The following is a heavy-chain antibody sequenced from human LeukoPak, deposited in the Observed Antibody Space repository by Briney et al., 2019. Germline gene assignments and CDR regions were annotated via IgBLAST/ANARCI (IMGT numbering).Heavy chain of an antibody. CDR3: ARARTVTTTWFDP. Sequence: SVKVSCKASGGTFSSYAISWVRQAPGQGLEWMGGIIPIFGTANYAQKFQGRVTITADESTSTAYMELSSLRSEDTAVYYCARARTVTTTWFDPWGQGTLVTVSS. V-gene: IGHV1-69*01. CDR2: IIPIFGTA. CDR1: GGTFSSYA. J-gene: IGHJ5*02. D-gene: IGHD4-11*01.